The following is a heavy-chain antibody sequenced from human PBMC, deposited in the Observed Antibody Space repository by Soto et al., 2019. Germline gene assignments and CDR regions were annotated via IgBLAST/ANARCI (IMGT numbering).Heavy chain of an antibody. J-gene: IGHJ6*02. V-gene: IGHV4-39*01. D-gene: IGHD2-15*01. Sequence: SETLSLTYTVSGDSISSSSYYWGWIRQPPGKGLEWIGSIFYGGSTYYNPSLKSRVTISVDTSKNQFSLNLSSVTAADTAEYYCARGAGSPTYYYGMDVWGQGTTVTVSS. CDR2: IFYGGST. CDR1: GDSISSSSYY. CDR3: ARGAGSPTYYYGMDV.